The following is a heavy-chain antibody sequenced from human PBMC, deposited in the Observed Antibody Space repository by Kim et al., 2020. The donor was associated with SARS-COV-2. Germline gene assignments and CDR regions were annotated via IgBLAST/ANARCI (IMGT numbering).Heavy chain of an antibody. D-gene: IGHD3-10*01. CDR1: GYTFTSYA. CDR2: INAGNGNT. J-gene: IGHJ4*02. V-gene: IGHV1-3*01. CDR3: ARRGITMVRGPFDY. Sequence: ASVKVSCKASGYTFTSYAMHWVRQAPGQRLEWMGWINAGNGNTKYSQKFQGRVTITRDTSASTAYMELSSLRSEDTAVYYCARRGITMVRGPFDYWGQGTLVTVSS.